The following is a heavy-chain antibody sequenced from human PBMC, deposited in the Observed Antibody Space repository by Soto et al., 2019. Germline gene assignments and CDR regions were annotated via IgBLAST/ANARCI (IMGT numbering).Heavy chain of an antibody. Sequence: ESGGGLVQPGGSLRLSCAASGFTFSSYAMSWVRQAPGKGLEWVSAISGSGGSTYYADSVKGRFTISRDNSKNTLYLQMNSLRAEDTAVYYCAKARMGGSYYYDSSGYYFFDYWGQGTLVTVSS. D-gene: IGHD3-22*01. CDR1: GFTFSSYA. CDR3: AKARMGGSYYYDSSGYYFFDY. CDR2: ISGSGGST. J-gene: IGHJ4*02. V-gene: IGHV3-23*01.